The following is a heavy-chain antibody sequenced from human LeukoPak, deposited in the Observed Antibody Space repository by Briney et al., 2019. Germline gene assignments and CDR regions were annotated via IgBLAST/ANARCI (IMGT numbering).Heavy chain of an antibody. CDR2: ISGSGGST. CDR3: AKDASLSSWXRVXXXXXXXXDV. CDR1: GFTFSSYA. Sequence: GGSLRLSCAASGFTFSSYAMSWVRQAPGKGLEWVSAISGSGGSTYYADSVKGRFTISRDNSKNTLYLQMNSLRAEDTAVYYCAKDASLSSWXRVXXXXXXXXDVXXXGXTVTV. D-gene: IGHD6-13*01. J-gene: IGHJ6*01. V-gene: IGHV3-23*01.